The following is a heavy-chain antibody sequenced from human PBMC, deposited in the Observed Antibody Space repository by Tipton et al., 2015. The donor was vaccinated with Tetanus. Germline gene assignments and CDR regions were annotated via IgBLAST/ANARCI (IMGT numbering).Heavy chain of an antibody. Sequence: TLSLTCTVSGGSISSSSYYWSWIRQPPGKGLEWIGRIYTSGSTNYNPSLKSRVTMSVDTSKNQFSLKLSSVTAADTAVYYCARRRTLPLFDPWGQGTLVTVSS. CDR2: IYTSGST. D-gene: IGHD3-16*01. J-gene: IGHJ5*02. CDR1: GGSISSSSYY. V-gene: IGHV4-61*02. CDR3: ARRRTLPLFDP.